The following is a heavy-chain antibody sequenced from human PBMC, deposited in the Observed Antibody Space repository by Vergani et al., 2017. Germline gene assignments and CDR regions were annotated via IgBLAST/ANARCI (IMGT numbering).Heavy chain of an antibody. CDR2: IQFDGSNQ. V-gene: IGHV3-30*02. CDR3: ARCGLGPEGSSWSYYYYYYYMDV. CDR1: GFTLSNYD. D-gene: IGHD6-13*01. J-gene: IGHJ6*03. Sequence: QVQLVESGGGVVQRGGSLRLSCATSGFTLSNYDMQWIRQGPGKGLEFVAFIQFDGSNQYYADSVKGRFTLSRDFSKNTLYLQMNSLRTDDTATYYCARCGLGPEGSSWSYYYYYYYMDVWGKGTTVTVSS.